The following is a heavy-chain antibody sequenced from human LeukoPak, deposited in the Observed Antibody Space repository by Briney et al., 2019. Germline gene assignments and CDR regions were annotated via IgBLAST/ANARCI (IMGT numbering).Heavy chain of an antibody. J-gene: IGHJ4*01. CDR2: INPNSGAT. V-gene: IGHV1-2*02. CDR3: ARGRRILGGPENAGDFFDF. D-gene: IGHD3-16*01. CDR1: GYTLTDYY. Sequence: GASVKVSCKASGYTLTDYYLHWARQAPGQGLKWMGWINPNSGATHYAQSFQVRVTMTRDTSIASSYMELTGLDSHDTAVYYCARGRRILGGPENAGDFFDFWGQGSLVTVSS.